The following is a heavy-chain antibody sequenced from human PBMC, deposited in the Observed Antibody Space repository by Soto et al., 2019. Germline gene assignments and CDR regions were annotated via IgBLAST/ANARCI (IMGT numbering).Heavy chain of an antibody. CDR2: ISAYNGNT. J-gene: IGHJ5*02. CDR1: GYTFTSYG. CDR3: ARVLGYYYGSGSAAGWFDP. V-gene: IGHV1-18*01. Sequence: QVQLVQSGAEVKKPGASVKVSCKASGYTFTSYGISWVRQAPGQGLEWMGWISAYNGNTNYAQKLQGRVTMTTDTSKSTAYMELRSLRSDDTAVYYCARVLGYYYGSGSAAGWFDPWGQGTLVTVSS. D-gene: IGHD3-10*01.